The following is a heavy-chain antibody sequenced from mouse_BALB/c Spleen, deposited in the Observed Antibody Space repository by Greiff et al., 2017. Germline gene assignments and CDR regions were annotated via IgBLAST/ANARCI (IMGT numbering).Heavy chain of an antibody. Sequence: EVQVVESGGGLVQPGGSLKLSCAASGFTFSSYGMSWVRQTPDKRLELVATINSNGGSTYYPDSVKGRFTISRDNAKNTLYLQMSSLKSEDTAMYYCAGSAWFAYWGQGTLVTVSA. CDR2: INSNGGST. V-gene: IGHV5-6-3*01. CDR3: AGSAWFAY. J-gene: IGHJ3*01. CDR1: GFTFSSYG.